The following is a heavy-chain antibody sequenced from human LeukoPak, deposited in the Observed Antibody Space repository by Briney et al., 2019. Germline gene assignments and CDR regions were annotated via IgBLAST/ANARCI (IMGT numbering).Heavy chain of an antibody. Sequence: GGSLRLSCAASGFTFSSYGMHWVRQAPGKGLEWVAVISYDGSNKYYADSVKGRFTISRDNSKNTLCLQMNSLRAEDTAVYYCAYGAFLDYWGQGTLVTVSS. V-gene: IGHV3-30*03. D-gene: IGHD4-17*01. CDR3: AYGAFLDY. J-gene: IGHJ4*02. CDR2: ISYDGSNK. CDR1: GFTFSSYG.